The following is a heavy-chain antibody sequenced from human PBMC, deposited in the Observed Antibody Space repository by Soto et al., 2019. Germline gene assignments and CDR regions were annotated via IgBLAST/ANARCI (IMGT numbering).Heavy chain of an antibody. CDR3: ASPKNRVVVAVAFDI. CDR2: ISSSSSTI. V-gene: IGHV3-48*01. J-gene: IGHJ3*02. CDR1: GFTFSSYS. D-gene: IGHD2-15*01. Sequence: EVQLVESGGGLVQPGGSLRLSCAASGFTFSSYSMNWVRQAPGKGLEWVSYISSSSSTIYYADSVKGRFTISRDNAKNSLYLQMNSLRAEDTAVYYCASPKNRVVVAVAFDIWGQGTMVTVSS.